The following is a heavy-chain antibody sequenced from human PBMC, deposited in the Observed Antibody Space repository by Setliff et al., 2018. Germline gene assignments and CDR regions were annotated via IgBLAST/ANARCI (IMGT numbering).Heavy chain of an antibody. CDR3: ARDVVSGWYRRNNYFGMDV. Sequence: QPGGSLRLSCAASGFSFSDYWMTWVRQAPGKGLEWVSYISSSGTAMCYVDSVKGRFTISRDNAKNSLYLQMNSLRVEDTAVYYCARDVVSGWYRRNNYFGMDVWGQGTTVTVSS. V-gene: IGHV3-48*04. D-gene: IGHD6-19*01. CDR1: GFSFSDYW. CDR2: ISSSGTAM. J-gene: IGHJ6*02.